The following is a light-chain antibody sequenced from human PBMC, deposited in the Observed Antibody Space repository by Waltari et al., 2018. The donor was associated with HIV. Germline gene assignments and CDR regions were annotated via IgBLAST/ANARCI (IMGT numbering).Light chain of an antibody. V-gene: IGKV1-5*03. CDR2: KAS. CDR1: QSINSW. Sequence: DIQMTQSPSTLSASVGDRVTITCRASQSINSWLAWYQQKPGKAPKLLIYKASDLESGVPSRFSGTRSGTESTLTISSLQPDDFATYYCQQYNSGSTFGQGTKVEIK. CDR3: QQYNSGST. J-gene: IGKJ1*01.